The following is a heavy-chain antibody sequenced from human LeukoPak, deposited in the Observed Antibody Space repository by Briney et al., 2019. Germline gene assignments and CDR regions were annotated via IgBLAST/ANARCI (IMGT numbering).Heavy chain of an antibody. J-gene: IGHJ4*02. Sequence: GGSLRLSCAASGFTFSSHWMTWVRQAPGKGLEWVANIKQDGSEKYYVDSVRGRFTISRDNAKNSLYLQMNSLRAEDTAVYYCARDTLDYWGQGTLVTVSS. CDR1: GFTFSSHW. V-gene: IGHV3-7*01. CDR3: ARDTLDY. CDR2: IKQDGSEK.